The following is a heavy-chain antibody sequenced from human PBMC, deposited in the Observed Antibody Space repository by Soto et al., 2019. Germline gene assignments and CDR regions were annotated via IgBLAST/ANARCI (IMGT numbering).Heavy chain of an antibody. V-gene: IGHV3-74*01. Sequence: GGSLRLSCAASGFTFSSYWMHWVRQAPGKGLVWVAHIDTDGSSTSYADSVKGRFTISRDNSKNTLYLQMNSLRAEDTAVYYCAKNSESSAYSSFDYWGQGTLVTVSS. CDR3: AKNSESSAYSSFDY. CDR1: GFTFSSYW. D-gene: IGHD3-22*01. CDR2: IDTDGSST. J-gene: IGHJ4*02.